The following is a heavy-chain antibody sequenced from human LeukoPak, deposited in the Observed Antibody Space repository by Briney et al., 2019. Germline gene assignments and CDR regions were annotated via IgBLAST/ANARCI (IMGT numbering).Heavy chain of an antibody. CDR1: GFTFSSYG. Sequence: PGGSLRLSCAASGFTFSSYGMHWVRQAPGKGLEWVAFIRYDGSNKYYADSVKGRFTISRDNSKNTLYLQMNSLRAEDTAVYYCAKDDYGGNYADYWGQGTLVTVSS. D-gene: IGHD4-23*01. V-gene: IGHV3-30*02. J-gene: IGHJ4*02. CDR2: IRYDGSNK. CDR3: AKDDYGGNYADY.